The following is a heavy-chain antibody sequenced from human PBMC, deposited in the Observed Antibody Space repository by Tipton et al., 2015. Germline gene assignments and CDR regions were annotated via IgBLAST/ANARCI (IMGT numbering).Heavy chain of an antibody. CDR2: IYYDGST. V-gene: IGHV4-61*01. D-gene: IGHD3-22*01. Sequence: TLSLTCIVSGGSVSSGSYYWSWIRQPPGKGLEWIGYIYYDGSTNYNPSLKSRVTISVDTSKNQLSLRLSSVTAADTAVYYCVGVRYDNSGYQNWYFDLWGRGTLVTVSS. J-gene: IGHJ2*01. CDR3: VGVRYDNSGYQNWYFDL. CDR1: GGSVSSGSYY.